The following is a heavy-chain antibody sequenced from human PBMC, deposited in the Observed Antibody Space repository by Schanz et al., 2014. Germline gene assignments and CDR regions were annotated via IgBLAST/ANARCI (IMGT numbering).Heavy chain of an antibody. D-gene: IGHD6-19*01. V-gene: IGHV3-23*04. J-gene: IGHJ4*02. CDR2: LSGSGAGT. Sequence: EVQLVESGGGLVQPGGSLRLSCAASGFTFSNYAMGWVRQTPGKGLEWVSTLSGSGAGTFYADSVKGRFTISRDNSENTLYLQMNSLRAEDTAVYYCAKDHPSSGWPAFDVWGQGTQVTVSS. CDR3: AKDHPSSGWPAFDV. CDR1: GFTFSNYA.